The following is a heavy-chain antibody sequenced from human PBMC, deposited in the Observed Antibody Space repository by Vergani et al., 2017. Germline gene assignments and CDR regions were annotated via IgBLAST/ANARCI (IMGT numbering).Heavy chain of an antibody. D-gene: IGHD6-19*01. CDR2: IGTAGDT. Sequence: EVQLVESGGGLVKPGGSLRLSCAASGFTFSSYSMNWVRQATGKGLEWVSAIGTAGDTYYPGSVKGRFTISRENAKNSLYLQMNGLRAGDTAVYYCARDTVTGSRYFDYWGQGTLVTVSS. CDR3: ARDTVTGSRYFDY. J-gene: IGHJ4*02. V-gene: IGHV3-13*01. CDR1: GFTFSSYS.